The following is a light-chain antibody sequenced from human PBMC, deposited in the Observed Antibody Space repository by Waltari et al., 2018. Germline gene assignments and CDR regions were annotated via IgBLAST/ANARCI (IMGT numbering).Light chain of an antibody. V-gene: IGKV1-5*03. CDR3: QQYNSYSLLS. J-gene: IGKJ4*01. CDR2: RAS. CDR1: QSISNW. Sequence: DIQMTQSPYTLSASVGDSFSISCRASQSISNWLAWYQQKPGKAPKLLIYRASTLASGVPSRFSGSGSGTTFTLTISSLQPDDFATYYCQQYNSYSLLSFGGGTKVEIK.